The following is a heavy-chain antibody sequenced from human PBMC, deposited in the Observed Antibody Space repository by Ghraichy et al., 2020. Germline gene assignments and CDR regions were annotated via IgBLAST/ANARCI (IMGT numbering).Heavy chain of an antibody. V-gene: IGHV3-74*01. J-gene: IGHJ4*02. D-gene: IGHD3-22*01. CDR3: VRGSGYYYFDY. Sequence: GESLNISCAASGFTFSTYWMHWVRQAPGKGLVWVSGLSTDGTNIRSADSVKGRFTISRENTENTVYLQINSLRAEDTAVYYCVRGSGYYYFDYWGQGTLVTVSS. CDR2: LSTDGTNI. CDR1: GFTFSTYW.